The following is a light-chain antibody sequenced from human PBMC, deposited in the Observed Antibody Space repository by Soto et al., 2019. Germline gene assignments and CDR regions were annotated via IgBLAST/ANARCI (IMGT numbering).Light chain of an antibody. V-gene: IGLV2-8*01. CDR3: SSSAGSGRVV. CDR1: SSDVGGYNY. Sequence: QSALTQPPSASGSPGQSVTISCTGTSSDVGGYNYVSWYQQHPGKAPKLMIYEVSKRPSGVPDRFSGSKSGNTASLTVSGLQADDEADYYCSSSAGSGRVVFGGGTKLTVL. J-gene: IGLJ2*01. CDR2: EVS.